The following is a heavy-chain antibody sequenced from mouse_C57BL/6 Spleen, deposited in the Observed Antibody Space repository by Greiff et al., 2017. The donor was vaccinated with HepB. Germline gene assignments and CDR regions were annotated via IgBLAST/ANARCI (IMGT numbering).Heavy chain of an antibody. Sequence: EVHLVESGGGLVKPGGSLKLSCAASGFTFSDYGMHWVRQAPEKGLEWVAYISSGSSTIYYADTVKGRFTISRDNAKNTLFLQMTSLRSEDTAMYYCARKSYGKEFAYWGQGTLVTVSA. CDR1: GFTFSDYG. CDR2: ISSGSSTI. V-gene: IGHV5-17*01. CDR3: ARKSYGKEFAY. J-gene: IGHJ3*01. D-gene: IGHD2-1*01.